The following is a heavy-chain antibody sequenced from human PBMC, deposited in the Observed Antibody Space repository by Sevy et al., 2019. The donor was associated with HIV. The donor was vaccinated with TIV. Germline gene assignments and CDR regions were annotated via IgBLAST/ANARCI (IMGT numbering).Heavy chain of an antibody. Sequence: ASVKVSCKASGYTFTGYYIHWVRQAPGQGLEWMGWIIPSSGGTNYGQKFLGRVTMTRETSISTAYLELHRLTSDDTAVYYCSRSVYGSGTYLNDYWGQVTLVTVSS. CDR3: SRSVYGSGTYLNDY. V-gene: IGHV1-2*02. CDR2: IIPSSGGT. J-gene: IGHJ4*02. D-gene: IGHD3-10*01. CDR1: GYTFTGYY.